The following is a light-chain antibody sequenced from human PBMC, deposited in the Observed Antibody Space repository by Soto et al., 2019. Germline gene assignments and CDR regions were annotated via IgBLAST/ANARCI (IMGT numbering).Light chain of an antibody. V-gene: IGKV1-39*01. Sequence: DIQLTQSPSSLFASVGDRVTITCRASQPISSHLNWFQQKPGKAPRLLIYAGSRLLGGVPLRFSASESGTDSTLTISSLQPEDFATYFCQKSYTIPWTFGLGTRVEIK. CDR3: QKSYTIPWT. CDR1: QPISSH. J-gene: IGKJ1*01. CDR2: AGS.